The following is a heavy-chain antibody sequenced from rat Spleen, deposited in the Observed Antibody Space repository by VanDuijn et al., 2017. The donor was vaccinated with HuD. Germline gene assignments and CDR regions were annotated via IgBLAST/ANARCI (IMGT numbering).Heavy chain of an antibody. Sequence: EVQLVESGGGLVRPGRSLKLSCAASGFTFSDYYMAWVRQAPKKGLEWVATIIYDGSSTYYRDSVKGRFTISRDNAKSTLYLQMNSLRSEDTATYYCARHHYGGYPHWFAYWGQGTLVTVSS. CDR1: GFTFSDYY. V-gene: IGHV5-7*01. D-gene: IGHD1-11*01. CDR3: ARHHYGGYPHWFAY. CDR2: IIYDGSST. J-gene: IGHJ3*01.